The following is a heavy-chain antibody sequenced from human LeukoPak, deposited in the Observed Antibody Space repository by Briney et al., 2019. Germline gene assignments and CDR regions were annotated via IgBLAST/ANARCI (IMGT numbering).Heavy chain of an antibody. J-gene: IGHJ4*02. CDR1: GFSSSSYW. D-gene: IGHD4-23*01. V-gene: IGHV3-74*01. CDR2: INSDGSST. Sequence: GRCLRLSCAASGFSSSSYWTHWVRQAPGKGLVWVSRINSDGSSTSSADSVKGRFTISRDNAKNTLYLQMNSLRAEDPAVYYCARDYGGNSDYWGQGTLVTVSS. CDR3: ARDYGGNSDY.